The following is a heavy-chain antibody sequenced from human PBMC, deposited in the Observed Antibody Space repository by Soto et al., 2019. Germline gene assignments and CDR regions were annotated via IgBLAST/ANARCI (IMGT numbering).Heavy chain of an antibody. V-gene: IGHV1-18*01. CDR3: ARDGIGAAAGTDY. D-gene: IGHD6-13*01. Sequence: QVQLVQSGAEVKKPGASVKVSCKASGYTFTSYGISWVRQAPGQGLEWMGWISAYNGNTNYAQKLQSRVTTTTDTSTSTAYMELRSLSSDGTAVYYCARDGIGAAAGTDYWGQGTLVTVSS. CDR2: ISAYNGNT. CDR1: GYTFTSYG. J-gene: IGHJ4*02.